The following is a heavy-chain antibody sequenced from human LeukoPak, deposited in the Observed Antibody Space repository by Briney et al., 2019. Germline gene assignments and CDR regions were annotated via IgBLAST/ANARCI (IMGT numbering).Heavy chain of an antibody. CDR1: GFSLSTSGVG. D-gene: IGHD3-10*01. CDR3: AHRYYGSGSYRTRNYYFDY. Sequence: SGPTLVNPTQTLTLTCTFSGFSLSTSGVGVGWIRQPPGKALEWLALIYWDDDKRYSQSLNSRLTITKDTSKNQVVLTMTNMDPVDTATYYCAHRYYGSGSYRTRNYYFDYWGQGTLVTVSS. CDR2: IYWDDDK. V-gene: IGHV2-5*02. J-gene: IGHJ4*02.